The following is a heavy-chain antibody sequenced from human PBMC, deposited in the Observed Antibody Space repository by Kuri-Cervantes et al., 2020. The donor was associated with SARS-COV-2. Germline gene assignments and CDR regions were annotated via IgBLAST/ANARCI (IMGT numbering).Heavy chain of an antibody. CDR2: INPIFGTA. CDR3: ARDLASSSVLPGPFGY. J-gene: IGHJ4*02. V-gene: IGHV1-69*13. Sequence: SVKVSCKASGCTFSSYAISWVRQAPGQGLEWMGGINPIFGTANYAQKFQGRVTITADESTSTAYMGLSSLRSEDTAVYYCARDLASSSVLPGPFGYWGQGTLVTVSS. CDR1: GCTFSSYA. D-gene: IGHD6-6*01.